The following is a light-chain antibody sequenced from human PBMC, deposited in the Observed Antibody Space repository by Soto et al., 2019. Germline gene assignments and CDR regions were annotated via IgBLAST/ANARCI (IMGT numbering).Light chain of an antibody. V-gene: IGLV2-14*03. Sequence: QSALTQPASVSASPGQSITISCTGTSSDIGTFNYVSWYQHHPGKAPKLMIYDVTSRPSGVSNRFSGSKSGNTASLTISGLQTEDEADYYCSSYTGTNTLQVFGTGTKLTVL. CDR1: SSDIGTFNY. J-gene: IGLJ1*01. CDR2: DVT. CDR3: SSYTGTNTLQV.